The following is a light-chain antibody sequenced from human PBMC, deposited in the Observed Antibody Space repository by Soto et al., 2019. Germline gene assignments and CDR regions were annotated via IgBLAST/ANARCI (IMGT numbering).Light chain of an antibody. V-gene: IGLV2-14*01. J-gene: IGLJ1*01. Sequence: QSALTQPASVSGSPGQSITISCTGTSSDVGGYNFVSWYQQHPGKAPKLMIYEVSNRPSGVSNCFSGSKSGNTASLTISGLQAEDEADYYCSSFTSGSTLFGTGTKLTVL. CDR2: EVS. CDR1: SSDVGGYNF. CDR3: SSFTSGSTL.